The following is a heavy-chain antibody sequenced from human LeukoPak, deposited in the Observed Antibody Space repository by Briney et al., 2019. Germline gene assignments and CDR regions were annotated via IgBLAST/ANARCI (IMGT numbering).Heavy chain of an antibody. CDR3: ARVFVATINYYYYYMDV. CDR2: ISSGGSTI. CDR1: GFTFSSYE. Sequence: GGSLRLSCAASGFTFSSYEMNWVRQAPGKGLEWVSYISSGGSTIYYADSVKGRFTISRDNAKNSLYLQMNSLRAEDTAVYYCARVFVATINYYYYYMDVWGKGTTVTVS. J-gene: IGHJ6*03. D-gene: IGHD5-24*01. V-gene: IGHV3-48*03.